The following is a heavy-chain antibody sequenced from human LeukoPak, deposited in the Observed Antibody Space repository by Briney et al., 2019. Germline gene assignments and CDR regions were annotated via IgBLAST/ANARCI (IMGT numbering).Heavy chain of an antibody. CDR1: GGSISSYY. CDR2: IYTSGST. Sequence: SETLSLTCTVSGGSISSYYWSWIRLPAGKGLEWIGRIYTSGSTNYNPSLKSRVTISVDKSKNQFSLKLSSVTAADTAVYYCARDWFSEYQLPHKLRYYYYYMDVWGKGTTVTVSS. D-gene: IGHD2-2*01. CDR3: ARDWFSEYQLPHKLRYYYYYMDV. J-gene: IGHJ6*03. V-gene: IGHV4-4*07.